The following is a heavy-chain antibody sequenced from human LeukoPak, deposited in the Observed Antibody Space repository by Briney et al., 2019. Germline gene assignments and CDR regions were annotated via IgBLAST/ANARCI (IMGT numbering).Heavy chain of an antibody. CDR2: IYTSGST. V-gene: IGHV4-61*02. CDR3: ARAHAVGWFDP. J-gene: IGHJ5*02. CDR1: GGSISSGSYY. Sequence: PSETLSLTCTVSGGSISSGSYYWSWIRQPAGKGLEWIGRIYTSGSTNYNPSLKSRVTISVDTSKNQFSLKLSSVTAADTAVYYCARAHAVGWFDPWGQGTLVTVSS.